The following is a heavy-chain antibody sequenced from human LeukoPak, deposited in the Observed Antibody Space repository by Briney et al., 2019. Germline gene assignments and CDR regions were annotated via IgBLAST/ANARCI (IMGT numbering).Heavy chain of an antibody. CDR2: IYNGGST. Sequence: GGSLRLSCAASEFSVGSNYMTWVRQAPGKGLEWVSLIYNGGSTYYADSVKGRFTISRDNSKNTLYLQMNSLRAEDTALYYCARDGDTVLTRGYYYYMDVWGKGTTVTVSS. CDR3: ARDGDTVLTRGYYYYMDV. CDR1: EFSVGSNY. D-gene: IGHD4-23*01. V-gene: IGHV3-66*01. J-gene: IGHJ6*03.